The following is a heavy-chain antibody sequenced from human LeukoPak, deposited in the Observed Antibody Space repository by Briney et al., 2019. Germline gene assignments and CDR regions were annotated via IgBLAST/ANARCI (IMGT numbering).Heavy chain of an antibody. V-gene: IGHV4-34*01. Sequence: SETLSLTCSVYGGSFSGYYWSWIRQPPGKGLEWIGEIIHSGNINYNPSLKSRVTISVDTSKNQFSLKLTSVTAADTAVYYCARGSGASWYVDYWGQGTLVTVSS. CDR3: ARGSGASWYVDY. J-gene: IGHJ4*02. D-gene: IGHD2-2*01. CDR2: IIHSGNI. CDR1: GGSFSGYY.